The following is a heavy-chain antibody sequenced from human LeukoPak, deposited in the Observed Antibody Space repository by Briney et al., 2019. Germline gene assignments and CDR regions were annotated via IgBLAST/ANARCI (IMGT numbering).Heavy chain of an antibody. CDR1: GGSFSGYY. Sequence: SETLSLTCAVYGGSFSGYYWSWIRQPPGKGLEWIGEINHSGSTNYNPSLKSRVTISVDASKDQFSLKLSSVTAADTAVYYCARAGYYDSSGLDYWGQGTLVTVSS. V-gene: IGHV4-34*01. J-gene: IGHJ4*02. CDR3: ARAGYYDSSGLDY. CDR2: INHSGST. D-gene: IGHD3-22*01.